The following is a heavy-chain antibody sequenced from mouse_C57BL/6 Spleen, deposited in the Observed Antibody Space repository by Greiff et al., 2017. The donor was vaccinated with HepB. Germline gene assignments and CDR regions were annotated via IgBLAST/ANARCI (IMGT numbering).Heavy chain of an antibody. CDR2: INHGSGGT. CDR1: GYAFTNYL. V-gene: IGHV1-54*01. Sequence: QVQLQQSGAELVRPGTSVKVSCKASGYAFTNYLIEWVKQRPGQGLEWIGVINHGSGGTNYNEKFKGKATLTSDKSSSTAYMQLSSLTSEDSAVYFCARERDYYGSSPWLAYWGQGTLVTVSA. D-gene: IGHD1-1*01. J-gene: IGHJ3*01. CDR3: ARERDYYGSSPWLAY.